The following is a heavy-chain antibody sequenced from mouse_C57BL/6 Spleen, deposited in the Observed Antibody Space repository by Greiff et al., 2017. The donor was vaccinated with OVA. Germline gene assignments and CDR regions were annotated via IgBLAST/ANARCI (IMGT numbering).Heavy chain of an antibody. J-gene: IGHJ1*03. CDR1: GFSLTSYA. CDR3: ARNYGSSYAWYFDV. D-gene: IGHD1-1*01. CDR2: IWTGGGT. V-gene: IGHV2-9-1*01. Sequence: VKLQESGPGLVAPSQSLSITCTVSGFSLTSYAISWVRQPPGKGLEWLGVIWTGGGTNYNSALKSRLSISKDNSKSQVFLKMNSLQTDDTARYYCARNYGSSYAWYFDVWGTGTTVTVSS.